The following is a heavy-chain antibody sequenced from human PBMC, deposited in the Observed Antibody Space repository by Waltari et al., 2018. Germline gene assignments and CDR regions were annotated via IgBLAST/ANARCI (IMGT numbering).Heavy chain of an antibody. CDR2: ISTGGGIT. D-gene: IGHD2-21*01. V-gene: IGHV3-23*01. Sequence: EVQLLESGGALVQPGESLRLSCAASGFTFRNYDMTWVRQAPGRGLEWFSHISTGGGITYYADSVKGRFTISRDNSKNTLYLQMNGLRAEDTAVYYCAKPESYPMTLVINAYFDYWGQGTLVTVSS. CDR1: GFTFRNYD. CDR3: AKPESYPMTLVINAYFDY. J-gene: IGHJ4*02.